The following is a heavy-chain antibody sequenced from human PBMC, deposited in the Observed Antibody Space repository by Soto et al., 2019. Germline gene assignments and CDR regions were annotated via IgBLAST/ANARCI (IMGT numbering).Heavy chain of an antibody. CDR1: GFTFSDYY. J-gene: IGHJ4*02. CDR2: ISSSGSTI. D-gene: IGHD4-17*01. CDR3: ARSLDYGDYVRPFDY. V-gene: IGHV3-11*01. Sequence: GGSLRLSCAASGFTFSDYYMSWIRQAPGKGLEWVSYISSSGSTIYYADSVKGRFTISRDNAKNSLYLQMNSLRAEDTAVYYCARSLDYGDYVRPFDYWGPGTLVTVSS.